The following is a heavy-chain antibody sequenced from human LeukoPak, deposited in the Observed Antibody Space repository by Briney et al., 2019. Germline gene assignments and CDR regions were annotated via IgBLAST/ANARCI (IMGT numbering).Heavy chain of an antibody. V-gene: IGHV4-59*12. J-gene: IGHJ4*02. Sequence: PSETLSLTCTVSGGSISSYYWSWIRQPPGKGLEWIGYIYYSGSTNYNPSLKSRVTISVDTSKNQSSLKLSSVTAADTAVYYCARDYGSYYPYYFDYWGQGTLVTVSS. CDR1: GGSISSYY. D-gene: IGHD1-26*01. CDR2: IYYSGST. CDR3: ARDYGSYYPYYFDY.